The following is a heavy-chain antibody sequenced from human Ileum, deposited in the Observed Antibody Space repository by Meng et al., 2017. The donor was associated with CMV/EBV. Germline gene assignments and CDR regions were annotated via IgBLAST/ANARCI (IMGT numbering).Heavy chain of an antibody. J-gene: IGHJ4*02. CDR3: ARVDCSSTSCYDYFDY. CDR2: ISSSGSTI. Sequence: GESLKISCAASGFTFSDYYMSWIRQAPGKGLEWVSYISSSGSTIYYADSVKGRFTISRDNAKNSLYLQMNSLRAEDTAVYYCARVDCSSTSCYDYFDYWGQGTLVTVSS. D-gene: IGHD2-2*01. V-gene: IGHV3-11*01. CDR1: GFTFSDYY.